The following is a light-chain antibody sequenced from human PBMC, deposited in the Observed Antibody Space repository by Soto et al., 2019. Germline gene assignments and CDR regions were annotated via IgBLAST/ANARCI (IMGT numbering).Light chain of an antibody. Sequence: DVQLGQTPSPRTGSVRVQETITCRASQGISSYLAWYQHKPGKAPKVLIYAASRLQSGVPSRFSGSESGTTFTLTISNLQPEDFATYYCQQASIFPLTFCGVT. CDR1: QGISSY. J-gene: IGKJ4*01. CDR3: QQASIFPLT. V-gene: IGKV1-12*01. CDR2: AAS.